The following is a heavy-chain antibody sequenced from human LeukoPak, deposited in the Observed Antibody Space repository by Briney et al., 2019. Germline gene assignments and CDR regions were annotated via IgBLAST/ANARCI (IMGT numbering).Heavy chain of an antibody. Sequence: SETLSLTCAVYGGSFSGYYWSWIRQPPGEGLEWIGEINHSGSTNYNPSLKSRVTISVDTSKNQFSLKLSSVTAADTAVYYCARSSQWLRFVSYWGQGTLVTVSS. D-gene: IGHD5-12*01. V-gene: IGHV4-34*01. CDR1: GGSFSGYY. J-gene: IGHJ4*02. CDR3: ARSSQWLRFVSY. CDR2: INHSGST.